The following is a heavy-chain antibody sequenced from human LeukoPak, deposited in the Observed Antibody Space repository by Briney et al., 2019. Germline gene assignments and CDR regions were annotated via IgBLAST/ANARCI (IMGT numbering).Heavy chain of an antibody. CDR3: ARLERAVRSGYCSGGNCYYYFGMDV. V-gene: IGHV4-39*01. CDR2: IYYSGST. D-gene: IGHD2-15*01. J-gene: IGHJ6*02. CDR1: GGSFSGYY. Sequence: SETLSLTCAVYGGSFSGYYWGWIRQPPEKGLEWIGSIYYSGSTYYNPSLKSRVTISVDTSKNQFSLKLNSVTAADTAVYYCARLERAVRSGYCSGGNCYYYFGMDVWGQGTTVTVSS.